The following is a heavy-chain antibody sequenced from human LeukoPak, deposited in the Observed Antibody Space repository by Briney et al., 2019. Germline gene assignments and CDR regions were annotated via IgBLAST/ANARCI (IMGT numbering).Heavy chain of an antibody. CDR2: IYYSGST. D-gene: IGHD3-3*01. CDR3: ASNDFWSGYYFDY. Sequence: SETLSLTCTVSGGSISSGGHYWSWIRQPPGKGLEWIGYIYYSGSTNYNPPLKSRVTISVDTSKNQFSLKLSSVTAADTAVYYCASNDFWSGYYFDYWGQGTLVTVSS. J-gene: IGHJ4*02. CDR1: GGSISSGGHY. V-gene: IGHV4-61*08.